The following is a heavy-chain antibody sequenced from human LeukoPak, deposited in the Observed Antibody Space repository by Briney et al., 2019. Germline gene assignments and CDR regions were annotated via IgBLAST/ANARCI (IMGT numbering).Heavy chain of an antibody. CDR1: GGSISSSSYY. Sequence: SETLSLTCTVPGGSISSSSYYWGWIRQPPGKGLEWIGSIYYSGNTHYNPSLNSRVTISVDTSKNQFSLKLSSVTAADTALYYCARIARSDFDCWGQGTLVTVSS. V-gene: IGHV4-39*01. D-gene: IGHD6-13*01. CDR2: IYYSGNT. J-gene: IGHJ4*02. CDR3: ARIARSDFDC.